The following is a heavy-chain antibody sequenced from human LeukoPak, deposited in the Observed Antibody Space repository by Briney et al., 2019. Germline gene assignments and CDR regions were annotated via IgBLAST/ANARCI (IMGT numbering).Heavy chain of an antibody. D-gene: IGHD5-12*01. CDR3: ARDRSGYSAGYFDY. CDR1: GGTFSSYA. V-gene: IGHV1-69*13. CDR2: IIPIFGTA. J-gene: IGHJ4*02. Sequence: SVKVSCKASGGTFSSYAISWVRQAPGQGLEWMGGIIPIFGTANYAQKFQGRVTITADESTSTAYMELSSLRSEDTAVYYCARDRSGYSAGYFDYWGQGTLVTVSS.